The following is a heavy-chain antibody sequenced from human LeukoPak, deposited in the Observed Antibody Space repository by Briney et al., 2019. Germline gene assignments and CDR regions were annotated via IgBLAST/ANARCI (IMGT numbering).Heavy chain of an antibody. D-gene: IGHD2-2*01. CDR1: GGSISSYY. Sequence: TTSETLSLTCTVSGGSISSYYWSWIRQPPGKGLEWIGYIYYSGSTNYNPSLKSRVTISVDTSKNQFSLKLSSETAADTAVYYCARSEPAAMQAWFDPWGQGALVTVSS. CDR3: ARSEPAAMQAWFDP. CDR2: IYYSGST. V-gene: IGHV4-59*01. J-gene: IGHJ5*02.